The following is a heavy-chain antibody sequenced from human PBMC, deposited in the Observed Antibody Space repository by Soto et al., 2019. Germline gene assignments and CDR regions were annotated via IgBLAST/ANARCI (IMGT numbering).Heavy chain of an antibody. Sequence: GGSLRLSCAASGFTFISNYMSRVRQAPWKRLEWVSTVSGTDGYTYYADSVKGRFTISRDDSKRTVSLQMNRLRADDTAIYYYGKNSGWFAPWGQGTLV. CDR1: GFTFISNY. J-gene: IGHJ5*02. V-gene: IGHV3-23*01. CDR2: VSGTDGYT. D-gene: IGHD3-10*01. CDR3: GKNSGWFAP.